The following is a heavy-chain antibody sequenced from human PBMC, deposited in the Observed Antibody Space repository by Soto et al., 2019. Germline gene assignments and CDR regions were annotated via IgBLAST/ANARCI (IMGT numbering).Heavy chain of an antibody. CDR1: GFTFSSYA. Sequence: QVQLVESGGGVVQPGRSLRLSCAASGFTFSSYAMHWVRQAPGKGLEWVAVISYDGSNKYYADSVKGRFTISRDNSKNTLYLQMNSLRAEDTAVYYCARDGIAAAGTRYYYYGMDVWGQGTTVTVSS. D-gene: IGHD6-13*01. J-gene: IGHJ6*02. CDR3: ARDGIAAAGTRYYYYGMDV. CDR2: ISYDGSNK. V-gene: IGHV3-30-3*01.